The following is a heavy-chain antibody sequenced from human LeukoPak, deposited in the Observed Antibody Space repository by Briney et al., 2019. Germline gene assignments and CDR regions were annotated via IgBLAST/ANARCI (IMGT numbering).Heavy chain of an antibody. CDR2: MSYNGNDK. CDR1: GFTFSSFA. V-gene: IGHV3-30-3*01. J-gene: IGHJ4*02. Sequence: PGRSLRLSCAASGFTFSSFAMHWVRQTPGKGLEWVAGMSYNGNDKYYEDSLKGRFTISRDNSKNTLYPQMNSLRAEDTAVYYCARDPSRFGEYGYFDYWGQGSLVTVSS. D-gene: IGHD3-10*01. CDR3: ARDPSRFGEYGYFDY.